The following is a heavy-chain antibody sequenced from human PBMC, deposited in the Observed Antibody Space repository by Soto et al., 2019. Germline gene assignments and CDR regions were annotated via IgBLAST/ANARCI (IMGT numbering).Heavy chain of an antibody. V-gene: IGHV3-30*18. Sequence: QVQLVESGGGVVQPGRSLRLSCAASGFTFSSYGMHWVRQAPGKGLEWVAVISYDGSNKYYADSVKGRFTISRDNSKNTLYLQMNSLRAEDTAVYYCAKVGSYSSGWYMGDYYYGMDVWVQGTTVTVSS. CDR3: AKVGSYSSGWYMGDYYYGMDV. CDR1: GFTFSSYG. CDR2: ISYDGSNK. J-gene: IGHJ6*02. D-gene: IGHD6-19*01.